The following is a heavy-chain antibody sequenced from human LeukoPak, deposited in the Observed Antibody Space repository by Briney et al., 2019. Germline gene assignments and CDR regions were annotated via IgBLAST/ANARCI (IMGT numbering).Heavy chain of an antibody. J-gene: IGHJ4*02. CDR3: ARHAYSHHLWDFDY. D-gene: IGHD3-16*01. Sequence: SETLSLTCTVSGGSVNNNYWSWIRQSPGKGLEWIGYVFHTGRTNYNPSLDSRVTMSVATSKNQISLKLTSVTAADTAVYYCARHAYSHHLWDFDYWGQGTLVTVSS. CDR2: VFHTGRT. CDR1: GGSVNNNY. V-gene: IGHV4-59*08.